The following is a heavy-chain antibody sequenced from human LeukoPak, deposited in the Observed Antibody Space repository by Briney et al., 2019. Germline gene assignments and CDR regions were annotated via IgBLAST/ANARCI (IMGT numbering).Heavy chain of an antibody. D-gene: IGHD3-22*01. Sequence: ASVKVSCKASGYTFTGYYMHWVRQAPGQGLEWMGWINPNSGGTNYAQKFQGRVTMTRDTSISTAYMELSRLRSDDTAVYYCARSQGSTPSGTYYYDSSGYPDAFDIWGQGTMVTVSS. CDR1: GYTFTGYY. J-gene: IGHJ3*02. CDR2: INPNSGGT. V-gene: IGHV1-2*02. CDR3: ARSQGSTPSGTYYYDSSGYPDAFDI.